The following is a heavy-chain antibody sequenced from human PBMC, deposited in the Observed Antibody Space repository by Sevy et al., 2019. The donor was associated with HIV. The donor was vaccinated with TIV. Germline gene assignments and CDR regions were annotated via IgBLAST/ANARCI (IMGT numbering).Heavy chain of an antibody. CDR1: GFTFGDYA. CDR3: TRGYYYDSSGYSDY. CDR2: IRSKDYGGAT. J-gene: IGHJ4*02. D-gene: IGHD3-22*01. V-gene: IGHV3-49*03. Sequence: GGSLRLSRTGSGFTFGDYAMSWFRQAPGMGLEWVGFIRSKDYGGATEYAASVKGRFTISRDDSKSIADLQMNSLKTEDTAIYYCTRGYYYDSSGYSDYWGQGTLVTVSS.